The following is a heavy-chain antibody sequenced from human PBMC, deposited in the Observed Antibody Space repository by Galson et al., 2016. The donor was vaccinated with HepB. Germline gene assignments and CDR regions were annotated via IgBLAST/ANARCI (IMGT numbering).Heavy chain of an antibody. V-gene: IGHV3-30*03. CDR2: ITPEGSDT. D-gene: IGHD1-1*01. Sequence: SLRLSCAASGFTFSSYGMHWVRQAPGKGLDLVALITPEGSDTYYADAVKGRFTISKDNSKNTLSLQMNSLRAEDTASYYCASDGIPSLDQWGQGILVTVSS. CDR3: ASDGIPSLDQ. J-gene: IGHJ4*02. CDR1: GFTFSSYG.